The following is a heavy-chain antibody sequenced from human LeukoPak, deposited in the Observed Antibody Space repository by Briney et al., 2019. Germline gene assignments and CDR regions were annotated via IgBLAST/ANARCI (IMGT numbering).Heavy chain of an antibody. J-gene: IGHJ4*02. D-gene: IGHD3-22*01. CDR1: GFTVSNNY. V-gene: IGHV3-53*01. Sequence: GGSLRLSCAASGFTVSNNYMSWVRQAPGKGLEWVSLIYSDASTYHADSVKGRFTISRDDSKNTLYLQMNRLRVEDTAVYYCARDSSYYYDSSGSRRFDYWGQGTLVTVSS. CDR3: ARDSSYYYDSSGSRRFDY. CDR2: IYSDAST.